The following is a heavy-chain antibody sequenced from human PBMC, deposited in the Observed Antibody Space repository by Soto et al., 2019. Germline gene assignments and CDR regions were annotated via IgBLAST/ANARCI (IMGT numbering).Heavy chain of an antibody. J-gene: IGHJ4*02. CDR3: ARAFGSTDY. CDR2: ISGYNSIT. V-gene: IGHV1-18*01. CDR1: GYTFSSYG. D-gene: IGHD6-13*01. Sequence: QVQLAQSGAEVKKPGASVKVSCEASGYTFSSYGISWVRQAPGQGFEWMGWISGYNSITRYAQKFQGRVTMTTDTSTSTAYMELRSLRSDDTAVYYCARAFGSTDYWGQGTLVTVSS.